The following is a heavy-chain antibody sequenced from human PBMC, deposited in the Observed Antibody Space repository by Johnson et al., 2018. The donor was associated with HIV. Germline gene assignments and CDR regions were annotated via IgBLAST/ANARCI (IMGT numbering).Heavy chain of an antibody. Sequence: QVQLVESGGGVVQPGRSLRLSCAASGFTFGDYAMSWVRQAPGQGLECVAVISYDGSNKYYADSVKGRFTISRDNSKNTLYLQMNSLRSEDTAVYYCANGGYSYGYDAFDIWGQGTMVTVSS. CDR3: ANGGYSYGYDAFDI. D-gene: IGHD5-18*01. J-gene: IGHJ3*02. CDR2: ISYDGSNK. V-gene: IGHV3-30*04. CDR1: GFTFGDYA.